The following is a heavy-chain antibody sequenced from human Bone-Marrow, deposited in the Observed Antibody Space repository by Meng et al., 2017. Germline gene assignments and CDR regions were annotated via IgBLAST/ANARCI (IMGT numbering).Heavy chain of an antibody. CDR2: IETKPNNYAT. V-gene: IGHV3-73*01. CDR3: TNYTSGHI. Sequence: GESLKISCAVSGVTFSGSDIHWVRQASGKGLEGVGRIETKPNNYATSYAASVRGRFTISRDDSKNTADLEMNSLKTEDTALYYCTNYTSGHIWGQGTMVTVSS. D-gene: IGHD6-19*01. J-gene: IGHJ3*02. CDR1: GVTFSGSD.